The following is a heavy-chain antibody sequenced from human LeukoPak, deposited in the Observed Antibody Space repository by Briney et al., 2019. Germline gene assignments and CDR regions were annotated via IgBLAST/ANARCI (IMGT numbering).Heavy chain of an antibody. V-gene: IGHV4-59*01. CDR2: IYYSGST. CDR3: ARGGVALYFDY. J-gene: IGHJ4*02. Sequence: SETLSLTCTVSGGSLSSYYWSWIRQPPGKGLEWTGYIYYSGSTNYNPSLKSRVTISVDTSKNQFSLKLSSVTAADTAVYYCARGGVALYFDYWGQGTLVTVSS. CDR1: GGSLSSYY. D-gene: IGHD3-10*01.